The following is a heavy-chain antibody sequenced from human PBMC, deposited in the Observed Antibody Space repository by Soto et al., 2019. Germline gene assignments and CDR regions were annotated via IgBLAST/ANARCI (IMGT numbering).Heavy chain of an antibody. CDR3: VRDGTKTLRDWFDP. D-gene: IGHD1-1*01. V-gene: IGHV4-4*07. Sequence: LSLTCTVSGASISGFYWSWIRKSAGKGLEWIGRIYATGTTDYNPSLKSRVMMSADTSKKQFSLKLRSVTAADTAVYYCVRDGTKTLRDWFDPWGQGISVTVSS. CDR1: GASISGFY. J-gene: IGHJ5*02. CDR2: IYATGTT.